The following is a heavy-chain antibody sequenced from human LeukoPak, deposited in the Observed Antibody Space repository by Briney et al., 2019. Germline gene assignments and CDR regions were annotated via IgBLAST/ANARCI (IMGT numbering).Heavy chain of an antibody. V-gene: IGHV3-23*01. Sequence: GGSLRLPCAASGFTFSSYAMSWVRQAPGKGLEWVSAISDDGSSTYYADSVKGRFTISRDNSKNTLYLQMNSLRAEDTAVYYCAKDRGDFGYWGQGTLVTVSS. CDR3: AKDRGDFGY. J-gene: IGHJ4*02. CDR2: ISDDGSST. D-gene: IGHD1-26*01. CDR1: GFTFSSYA.